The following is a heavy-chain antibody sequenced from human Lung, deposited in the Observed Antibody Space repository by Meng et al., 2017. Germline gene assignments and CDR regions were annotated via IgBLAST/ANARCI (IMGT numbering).Heavy chain of an antibody. D-gene: IGHD4-11*01. CDR1: GWSFSDYY. Sequence: QGPRQHVGAGLLTPSETLSLTCVVSGWSFSDYYWSWIRQPPGKGLEWIGEINHSGSTNYNPSLESRATISVDTSQNNLSLKLSSVTAADSAVYYCARGPTTMAHDFDYWGQGTLVTVSS. CDR3: ARGPTTMAHDFDY. V-gene: IGHV4-34*01. CDR2: INHSGST. J-gene: IGHJ4*02.